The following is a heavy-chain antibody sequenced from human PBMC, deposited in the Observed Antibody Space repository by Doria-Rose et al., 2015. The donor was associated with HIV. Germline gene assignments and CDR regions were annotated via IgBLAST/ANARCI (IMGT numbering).Heavy chain of an antibody. V-gene: IGHV4-34*01. Sequence: QVQLQQWDAGLVKPSETLSLTCAVFGGSFSGYYWSWIRQPPGKGLEWIGEINHSESTIYKTSLKSRVTISLDRSKSLFSVRLSSVTAADTAVYYCARGLLRGGWNDVDYYYGMDVWGQGTTVTVSS. J-gene: IGHJ6*02. CDR1: GGSFSGYY. CDR3: ARGLLRGGWNDVDYYYGMDV. CDR2: INHSEST. D-gene: IGHD1-1*01.